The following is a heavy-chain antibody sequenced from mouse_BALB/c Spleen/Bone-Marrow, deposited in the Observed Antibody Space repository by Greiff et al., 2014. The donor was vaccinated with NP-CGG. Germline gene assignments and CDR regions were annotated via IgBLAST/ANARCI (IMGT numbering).Heavy chain of an antibody. V-gene: IGHV14-3*02. D-gene: IGHD1-1*01. J-gene: IGHJ3*01. CDR2: IDPANGNT. Sequence: VQLQQSGAEFVKPGASVKLSCTASGFNIKDTYMHWVKQRPEQGLEWIGRIDPANGNTKYDPKFQGKATITADTSSNTAYLQLSSLTSEDTAVYYCAPYYYGSSQFAYWGQGTLVTVSA. CDR1: GFNIKDTY. CDR3: APYYYGSSQFAY.